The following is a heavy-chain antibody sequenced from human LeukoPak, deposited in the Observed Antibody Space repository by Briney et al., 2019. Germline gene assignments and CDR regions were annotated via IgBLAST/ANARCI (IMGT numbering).Heavy chain of an antibody. Sequence: SETLSLTCTVSGGSISSSSYYWGWIRQPPGKGLEWIGSIYYSGSTYYNPSLKSRVTISVDTSKNQFSLKLSSVTAADTAVYYCARGSRYCSGGSCYYNYWGQGTLVTVSS. D-gene: IGHD2-15*01. CDR3: ARGSRYCSGGSCYYNY. CDR2: IYYSGST. J-gene: IGHJ4*02. CDR1: GGSISSSSYY. V-gene: IGHV4-39*01.